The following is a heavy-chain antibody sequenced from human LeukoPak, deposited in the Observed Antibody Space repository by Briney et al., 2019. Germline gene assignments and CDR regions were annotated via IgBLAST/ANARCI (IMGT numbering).Heavy chain of an antibody. V-gene: IGHV4-59*08. Sequence: SETLSLTCTVSGGSITSYYWSWIRQPPGKGLEWIGYIYDSASTKYNPSLKSRVTISVDTSKNQFSLKLSSVTAADTAVYYCARLAWGRLDYWGQGTLVTVSS. CDR1: GGSITSYY. J-gene: IGHJ4*02. CDR2: IYDSAST. D-gene: IGHD7-27*01. CDR3: ARLAWGRLDY.